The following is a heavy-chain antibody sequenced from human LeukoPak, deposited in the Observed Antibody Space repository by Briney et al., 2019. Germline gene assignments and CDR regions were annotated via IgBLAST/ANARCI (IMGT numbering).Heavy chain of an antibody. CDR3: AKRTGIAAAGPLDY. D-gene: IGHD6-13*01. CDR2: ISGTGGST. CDR1: GFTFSSYA. V-gene: IGHV3-23*01. Sequence: GGSLRLSCEASGFTFSSYAMSWVRQAPGKGLEWVSVISGTGGSTYYADSVKGRFTISRDNSKNTLYLQMSSLRVEDTAIYYCAKRTGIAAAGPLDYWGQGALVTVSS. J-gene: IGHJ4*02.